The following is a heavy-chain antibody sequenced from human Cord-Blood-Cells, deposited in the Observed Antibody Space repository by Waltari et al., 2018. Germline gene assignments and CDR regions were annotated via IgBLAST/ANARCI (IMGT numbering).Heavy chain of an antibody. CDR1: GYTFTGYY. CDR2: INPKRGGT. Sequence: QVQLVQSGAEVKKPGASVKVSCKASGYTFTGYYMHWVRQAPGQGLEWRGWINPKRGGTNYAKKFQGRVTMTRDTSISTAYMELSRLRSDDTAVYYCARAARRPYYFDYWGQGTLVTVSS. V-gene: IGHV1-2*02. J-gene: IGHJ4*02. CDR3: ARAARRPYYFDY. D-gene: IGHD6-6*01.